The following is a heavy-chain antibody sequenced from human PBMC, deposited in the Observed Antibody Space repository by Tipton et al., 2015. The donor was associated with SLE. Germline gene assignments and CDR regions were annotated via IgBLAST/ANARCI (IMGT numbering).Heavy chain of an antibody. J-gene: IGHJ2*01. D-gene: IGHD1-26*01. CDR2: IYYSGST. V-gene: IGHV4-31*03. CDR3: ARDPLGWELRTDWYFDL. CDR1: GGSISSGGYY. Sequence: TLSLTCTVSGGSISSGGYYWSWIRQHPGKGLEWIGYIYYSGSTYYNPSLKSRVTISVDTSKNQFSLKLSSVTAADTAVYYCARDPLGWELRTDWYFDLWGRGTLITVSS.